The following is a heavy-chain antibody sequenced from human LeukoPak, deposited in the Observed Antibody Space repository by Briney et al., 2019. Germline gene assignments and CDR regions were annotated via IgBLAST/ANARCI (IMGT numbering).Heavy chain of an antibody. V-gene: IGHV1-2*02. CDR3: ARVEVVATIPFDY. CDR1: GYTFTGYY. J-gene: IGHJ4*02. D-gene: IGHD5-12*01. Sequence: ASVKVSCKASGYTFTGYYMHWVRQAPRQGLEWMGWINPNSGGTNYARKFQGRVTMTRDTSISTAYMELSRLRSDDTAVYYCARVEVVATIPFDYWGQGTLVTVSS. CDR2: INPNSGGT.